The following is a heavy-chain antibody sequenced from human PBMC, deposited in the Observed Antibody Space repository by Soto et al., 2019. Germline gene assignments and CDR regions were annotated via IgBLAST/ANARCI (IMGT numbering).Heavy chain of an antibody. D-gene: IGHD3-16*02. CDR3: TTSLNWFDP. CDR2: IRSKANSYAT. V-gene: IGHV3-73*01. J-gene: IGHJ5*02. CDR1: GFTFSGSA. Sequence: HPGGSLRLSCAASGFTFSGSAMHWFRQASGKGLEWVGRIRSKANSYATAYAVSVKGRFTISRDDSKNTAYLQMNSLKTEDTAVYYCTTSLNWFDPWGQGTLVTVSS.